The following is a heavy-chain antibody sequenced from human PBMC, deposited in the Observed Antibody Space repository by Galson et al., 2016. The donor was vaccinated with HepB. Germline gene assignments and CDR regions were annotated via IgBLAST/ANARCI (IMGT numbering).Heavy chain of an antibody. CDR3: ARDKNERGYSYGHFDY. Sequence: TLSLTCTVSGGSISSGGYYWSWIRQHPGKGLEWIGYIHYSGSTYYNPSLESRVSISVDTSKNQFSLKLSSVTAADTAVYYCARDKNERGYSYGHFDYWGQGALVTVPS. CDR1: GGSISSGGYY. CDR2: IHYSGST. D-gene: IGHD5-18*01. V-gene: IGHV4-31*03. J-gene: IGHJ4*02.